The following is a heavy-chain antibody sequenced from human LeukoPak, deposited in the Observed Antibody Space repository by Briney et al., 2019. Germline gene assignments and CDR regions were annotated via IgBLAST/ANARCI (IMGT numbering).Heavy chain of an antibody. D-gene: IGHD5-12*01. CDR3: ARDLFQGVATAFDI. V-gene: IGHV3-53*01. CDR1: GFTVSSNY. J-gene: IGHJ3*02. Sequence: GGSLRLSCAASGFTVSSNYMSWVRQAPGKGLGWVSVIYSGGSTYYADSVKGRFTISRDNSKNTLYLQMNSLRAEDTAVYYCARDLFQGVATAFDIWGQGTMVTVSS. CDR2: IYSGGST.